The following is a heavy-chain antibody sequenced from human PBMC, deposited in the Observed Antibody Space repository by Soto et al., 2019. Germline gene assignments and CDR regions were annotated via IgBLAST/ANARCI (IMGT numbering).Heavy chain of an antibody. CDR1: GGTFSSYA. CDR3: ASLGCSSTSCPYDFWSGLYYGMDV. CDR2: IIPIFGTA. D-gene: IGHD2-2*01. J-gene: IGHJ6*02. V-gene: IGHV1-69*13. Sequence: ASVKVSCKASGGTFSSYAISWVRQAPGQGLEWMGGIIPIFGTANYAQKFQGRVTITADESTSTAYMELSSLRSEDTAVYYCASLGCSSTSCPYDFWSGLYYGMDVWGQGTTVTVSS.